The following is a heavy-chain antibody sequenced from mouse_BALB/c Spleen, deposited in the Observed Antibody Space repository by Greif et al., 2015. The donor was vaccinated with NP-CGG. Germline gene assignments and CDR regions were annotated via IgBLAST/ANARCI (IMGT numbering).Heavy chain of an antibody. V-gene: IGHV1-84*02. CDR1: GYTLTDYY. CDR2: IYPGSGNT. Sequence: LVESGPELVKPGASVKISCKASGYTLTDYYINWVKQKPGQGLEWIGWIYPGSGNTKYNEKFKGKATLTVDTSSSTADMQFSSLTSEDTAVYFCARRTGTEAMDYWGQGTSVTVSS. CDR3: ARRTGTEAMDY. D-gene: IGHD4-1*01. J-gene: IGHJ4*01.